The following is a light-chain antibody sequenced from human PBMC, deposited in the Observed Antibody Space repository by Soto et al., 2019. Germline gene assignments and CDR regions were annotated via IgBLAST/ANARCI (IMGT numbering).Light chain of an antibody. CDR3: QQGYSFPRT. V-gene: IGKV1-39*01. Sequence: DIQMTQSPSSLSASVGDRITITCRASQTIGTYLSWYNQRPGKAPKLLIYAASTLQRGAPSRFSGSGSGTDFTLTISSLQPEDFATYYCQQGYSFPRTLGPGT. J-gene: IGKJ3*01. CDR2: AAS. CDR1: QTIGTY.